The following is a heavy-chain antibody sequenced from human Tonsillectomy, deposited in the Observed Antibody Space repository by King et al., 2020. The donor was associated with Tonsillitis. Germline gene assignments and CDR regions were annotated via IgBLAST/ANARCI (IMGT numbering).Heavy chain of an antibody. CDR3: ARGRGVAAAGRVFDY. J-gene: IGHJ4*02. CDR2: ISYDGSNK. Sequence: VQLVESGGGVVQPGRSLRLSCAASGFTFSSHTMHWVRQAPGKGLEWVAVISYDGSNKYYADSVKGRFTISRDNSKNTLYLQMNSLGAEDTAVYYCARGRGVAAAGRVFDYWGQGTLVTVSS. CDR1: GFTFSSHT. D-gene: IGHD6-13*01. V-gene: IGHV3-30-3*01.